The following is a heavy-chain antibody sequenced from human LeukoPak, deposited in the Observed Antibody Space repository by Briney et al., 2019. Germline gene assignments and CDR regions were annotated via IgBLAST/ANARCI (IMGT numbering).Heavy chain of an antibody. Sequence: ASVKVSCKASGYTFTGYYMHWVRQAPGQGLEWMGRINPNSGGTNYAQKFQGRVTTTRDTSISTAYMELSRLRSDDTAVYYCARELGYCSSTSCYRWFDPWGQGTLVTVSS. D-gene: IGHD2-2*01. CDR2: INPNSGGT. J-gene: IGHJ5*02. CDR1: GYTFTGYY. V-gene: IGHV1-2*06. CDR3: ARELGYCSSTSCYRWFDP.